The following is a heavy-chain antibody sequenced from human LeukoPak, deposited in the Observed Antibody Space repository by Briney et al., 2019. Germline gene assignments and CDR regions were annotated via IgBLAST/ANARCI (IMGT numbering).Heavy chain of an antibody. Sequence: GASVKVSCTASGYTFTGYYMHWVRQAPGQGLEWMGWINPNSGGTNYAQKFQGRVTMTRDTSISTAYMELSRLRSGDTAVYYCARDRKTVGWFDVNNWFDPWGQGTLVTVSS. V-gene: IGHV1-2*02. CDR3: ARDRKTVGWFDVNNWFDP. CDR1: GYTFTGYY. J-gene: IGHJ5*02. D-gene: IGHD3-10*01. CDR2: INPNSGGT.